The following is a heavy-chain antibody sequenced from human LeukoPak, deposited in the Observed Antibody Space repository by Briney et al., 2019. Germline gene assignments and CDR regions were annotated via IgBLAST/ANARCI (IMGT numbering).Heavy chain of an antibody. CDR1: GFTFSSYA. V-gene: IGHV3-23*01. CDR2: ISGSGGST. J-gene: IGHJ4*02. Sequence: PGGSLRLSCAASGFTFSSYAMSWVRQAPGKGLEWVSAISGSGGSTYYADSVKGRFTISRDNSKNTLYLQMNCLRAEDTAVYYCATSPRGWYYFDYWGQGTLVTVSS. D-gene: IGHD2-15*01. CDR3: ATSPRGWYYFDY.